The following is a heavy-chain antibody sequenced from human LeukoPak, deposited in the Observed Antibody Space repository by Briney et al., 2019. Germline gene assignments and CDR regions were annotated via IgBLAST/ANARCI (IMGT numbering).Heavy chain of an antibody. J-gene: IGHJ3*02. V-gene: IGHV3-53*01. Sequence: GGSLRLSCAVSGFTLSDYYMDWVRQAPGKGLEWVSVIYSGGSTYYADSVKGRFTISRDNSKNTLYLQMNSLRAEDTAVYYCARGGEYYYDSSGYYYVYAFDIWGQGTMVTVSS. CDR1: GFTLSDYY. CDR2: IYSGGST. CDR3: ARGGEYYYDSSGYYYVYAFDI. D-gene: IGHD3-22*01.